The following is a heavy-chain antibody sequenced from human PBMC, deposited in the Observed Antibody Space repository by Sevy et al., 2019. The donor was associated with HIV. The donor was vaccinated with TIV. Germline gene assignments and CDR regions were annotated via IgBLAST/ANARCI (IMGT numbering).Heavy chain of an antibody. CDR1: GGSISSGGYY. CDR2: IYYSGST. D-gene: IGHD3-22*01. Sequence: SETLSLTCTVSGGSISSGGYYWSWIRQHPGKGLEWIGYIYYSGSTYYNPSLKSRVTISVDTSKNQFSLKLGSVTAAATAVYYCARARPEGYYDSSGYYSPGYVDYWGQGTLVTVSS. J-gene: IGHJ4*02. V-gene: IGHV4-31*03. CDR3: ARARPEGYYDSSGYYSPGYVDY.